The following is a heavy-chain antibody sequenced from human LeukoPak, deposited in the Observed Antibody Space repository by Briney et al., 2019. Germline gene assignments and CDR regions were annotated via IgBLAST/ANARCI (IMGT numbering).Heavy chain of an antibody. J-gene: IGHJ6*02. V-gene: IGHV3-21*01. CDR3: ARDTVAPYYYYYGMDV. D-gene: IGHD4-23*01. CDR1: GFTFSSYS. CDR2: ISSSSSYI. Sequence: SGGSLRLSCAASGFTFSSYSMNWVRQAPGKGLEWVSSISSSSSYIYYADSVKGRFTISRDNAKNSLYLQMNSLRAEDTAVYYCARDTVAPYYYYYGMDVWGQGTTVTVSS.